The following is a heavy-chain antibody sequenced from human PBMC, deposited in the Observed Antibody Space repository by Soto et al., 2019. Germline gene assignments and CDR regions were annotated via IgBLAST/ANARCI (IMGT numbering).Heavy chain of an antibody. V-gene: IGHV4-34*01. CDR3: ARGSFSVVPAARSVWFDP. J-gene: IGHJ5*02. Sequence: PSETLSLTCAVYGGSFSGYYWSWIRQPPGKGLEWIGEINHSGSTNYNPSLKSRVTISVDTSKNQFSLKLSSVTAADTAVYYCARGSFSVVPAARSVWFDPWGQGTLVTVSS. CDR1: GGSFSGYY. CDR2: INHSGST. D-gene: IGHD2-2*01.